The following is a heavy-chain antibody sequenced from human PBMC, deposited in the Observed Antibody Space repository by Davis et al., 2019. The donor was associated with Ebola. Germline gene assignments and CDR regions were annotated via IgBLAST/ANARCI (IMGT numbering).Heavy chain of an antibody. CDR1: GFTFNSYG. V-gene: IGHV3-23*01. CDR2: ISGSGGNT. Sequence: GESLKISCGTSGFTFNSYGMNWVRQAPGKGLEWVSYISGSGGNTYYADSVKGRFTISRDNSKSTLYLQMNSLRAEDTAVYYCAMGGQTYDYWGQGTLVTVSS. CDR3: AMGGQTYDY. J-gene: IGHJ4*02. D-gene: IGHD1-26*01.